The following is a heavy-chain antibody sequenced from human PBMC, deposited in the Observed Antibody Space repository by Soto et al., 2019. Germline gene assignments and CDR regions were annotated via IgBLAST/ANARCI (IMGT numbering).Heavy chain of an antibody. D-gene: IGHD2-8*02. CDR1: GGSISSSSYY. Sequence: SETLSLTCTVSGGSISSSSYYWGWIRQPPGKGLEWIGSIYYSGSTYYNTSLKSRVTISVDTSKNQISLKLTSVTAADTRLYYCGRDKFTDLFEYWGREALVTVSS. CDR3: GRDKFTDLFEY. V-gene: IGHV4-39*02. J-gene: IGHJ4*02. CDR2: IYYSGST.